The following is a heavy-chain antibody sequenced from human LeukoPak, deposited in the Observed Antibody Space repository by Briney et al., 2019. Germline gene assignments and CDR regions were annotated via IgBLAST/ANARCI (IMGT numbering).Heavy chain of an antibody. Sequence: ASVKVSCKASGYTFTTYNINWVRQAPGQGLEWMGWISGYNGNTNYAQKLQGRVTMTTDTSTSTAYMELRSLRSDDTAVYYCARDPRDCGGDCYARQGLAFDIWGQGTMVTVSS. CDR3: ARDPRDCGGDCYARQGLAFDI. CDR2: ISGYNGNT. V-gene: IGHV1-18*01. CDR1: GYTFTTYN. D-gene: IGHD2-21*02. J-gene: IGHJ3*02.